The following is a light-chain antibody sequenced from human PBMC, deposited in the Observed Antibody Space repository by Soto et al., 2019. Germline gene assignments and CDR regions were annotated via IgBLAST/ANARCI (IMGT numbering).Light chain of an antibody. V-gene: IGKV1-33*01. CDR3: QQYDGLPL. CDR1: QDLRKY. J-gene: IGKJ4*01. Sequence: DIQMTQSPSSLSASVGDRVTITCQASQDLRKYLSWYQRKPGKAPKLLIYGASNLETGVPSRFSGSGSGTDFTFTISSLQPEDVATYFCQQYDGLPLFGGGTKVEIK. CDR2: GAS.